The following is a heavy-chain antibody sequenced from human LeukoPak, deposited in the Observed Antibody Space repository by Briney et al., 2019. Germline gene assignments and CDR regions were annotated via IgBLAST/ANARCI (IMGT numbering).Heavy chain of an antibody. CDR3: ARADILTGYYDY. D-gene: IGHD3-9*01. CDR2: IYSGGST. V-gene: IGHV3-66*01. Sequence: PGGSLRLSCAASGFTVSSNYMSRVRQAPGKGLEWVSVIYSGGSTYYADSVKGRFTISRDNSKNTLYLQMNSLRAEDTAVYYCARADILTGYYDYWGQGTLVTVSS. J-gene: IGHJ4*02. CDR1: GFTVSSNY.